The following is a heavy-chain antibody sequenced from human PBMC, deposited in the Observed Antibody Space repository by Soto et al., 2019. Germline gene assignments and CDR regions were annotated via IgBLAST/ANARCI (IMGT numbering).Heavy chain of an antibody. D-gene: IGHD6-19*01. J-gene: IGHJ4*02. CDR3: ARGGLLPDY. CDR1: GGSISSGGYS. Sequence: QLQLQGSGSGLVKPSQTLSLTCAVSGGSISSGGYSWGWIRQPPGKGLEWIGYISHSGSTYYNPSLKRRLTLXVDRSKNQFFLKLSSVTAADTAVYYCARGGLLPDYWGQGTLVTVSS. V-gene: IGHV4-30-2*01. CDR2: ISHSGST.